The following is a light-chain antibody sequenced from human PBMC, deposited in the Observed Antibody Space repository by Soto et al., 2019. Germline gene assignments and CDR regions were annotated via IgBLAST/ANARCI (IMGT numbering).Light chain of an antibody. V-gene: IGKV3-15*01. Sequence: EVVMTPSPATLSVSPGERATLSCRASQSVSNNLAWYQQKPGQAPRLLIYGASTRATGIPARCSNSGSGTEFTLTISRLQSEDLAVYYWQQYNNWWTFGQGTKGSIK. CDR3: QQYNNWWT. CDR2: GAS. J-gene: IGKJ1*01. CDR1: QSVSNN.